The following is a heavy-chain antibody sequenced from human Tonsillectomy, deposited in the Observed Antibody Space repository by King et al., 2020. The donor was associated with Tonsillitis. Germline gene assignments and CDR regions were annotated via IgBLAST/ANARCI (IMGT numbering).Heavy chain of an antibody. CDR3: ARGPNDFDL. CDR2: IYDHGST. V-gene: IGHV4-59*01. J-gene: IGHJ2*01. Sequence: VQLQESGPGLVKPSETLSLTCTVSGGSISTYYWSWLRPPPGKGLEWIGYIYDHGSTSYTPSLKSRVTISVDTSKNQFSLKLSSVTAADTAVYYCARGPNDFDLWGRGTLVTVSS. CDR1: GGSISTYY.